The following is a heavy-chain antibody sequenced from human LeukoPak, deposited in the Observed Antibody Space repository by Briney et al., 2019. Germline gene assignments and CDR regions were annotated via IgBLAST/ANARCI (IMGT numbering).Heavy chain of an antibody. J-gene: IGHJ4*02. CDR1: GSSISNWY. V-gene: IGHV4-4*08. D-gene: IGHD6-13*01. Sequence: SETLSLTCTVSGSSISNWYWSWIRQPPGKGLEWIGHIYDSGTTNYNPSLRSRVTISVDTSKNQFSLRLSSVTAADSAIYYCARVTTAWYVIGYWGQGALVTVSS. CDR2: IYDSGTT. CDR3: ARVTTAWYVIGY.